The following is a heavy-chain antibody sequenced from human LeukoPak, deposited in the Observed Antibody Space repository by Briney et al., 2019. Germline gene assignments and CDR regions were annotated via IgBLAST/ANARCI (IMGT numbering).Heavy chain of an antibody. J-gene: IGHJ6*02. Sequence: GASVKVSCKASGCTFSSYAISWVRQAPGQGLEWMGRIIPILSIANYAQKFQGRVTITADKSTSTAYMELSSLRSEDTAVYYCARLYDSKTYYYYYYGMDVLGQGTTVTVSS. CDR1: GCTFSSYA. V-gene: IGHV1-69*04. CDR3: ARLYDSKTYYYYYYGMDV. D-gene: IGHD3-22*01. CDR2: IIPILSIA.